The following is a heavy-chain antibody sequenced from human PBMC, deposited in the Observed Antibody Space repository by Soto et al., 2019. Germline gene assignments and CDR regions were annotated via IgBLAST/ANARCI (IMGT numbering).Heavy chain of an antibody. Sequence: GGSLRLSCAASGFTFSTYWMYWVRQAPGKGLEWVSRISGNGGDINYADSVKGRFTISRDNSKNTLYLQMNSLRAEDTAVYYCAKRGDIVEVSRTFVGYGMDVWGQGTTVTVSS. J-gene: IGHJ6*02. CDR3: AKRGDIVEVSRTFVGYGMDV. CDR1: GFTFSTYW. CDR2: ISGNGGDI. V-gene: IGHV3-23*01. D-gene: IGHD2-2*01.